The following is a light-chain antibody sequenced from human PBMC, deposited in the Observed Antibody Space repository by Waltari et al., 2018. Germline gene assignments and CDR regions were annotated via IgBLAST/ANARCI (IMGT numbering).Light chain of an antibody. CDR2: HAS. J-gene: IGKJ1*01. V-gene: IGKV3-20*01. CDR3: QHYLRLPVT. CDR1: QSVNGA. Sequence: ELVLTQSPGTVSLSPGEGPTLSCRASQSVNGALAWYQQKPGQAPRLLIYHASNRATGIPDRFSGSGSGTDFSLTISRLEPEDFAVYYCQHYLRLPVTFGQGTKVEI.